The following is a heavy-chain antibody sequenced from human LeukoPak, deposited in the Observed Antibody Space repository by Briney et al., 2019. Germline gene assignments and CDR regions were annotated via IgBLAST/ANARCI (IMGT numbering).Heavy chain of an antibody. V-gene: IGHV3-53*01. CDR2: IYSGGTT. D-gene: IGHD2-2*01. CDR1: GFSVGHNY. J-gene: IGHJ4*02. CDR3: ATDPSSLVDY. Sequence: GGSLRLSCAASGFSVGHNYMSWFRQAPGKGLEWVSVIYSGGTTESADSVRGRFTISRDSSKNTLYLQMNSLRAEDTAVYYCATDPSSLVDYWGQGTLVTVSS.